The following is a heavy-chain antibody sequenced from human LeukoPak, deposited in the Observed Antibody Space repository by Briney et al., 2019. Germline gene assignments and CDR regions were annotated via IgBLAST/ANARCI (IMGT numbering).Heavy chain of an antibody. V-gene: IGHV3-30-3*01. J-gene: IGHJ4*02. CDR1: GFTFRSCA. D-gene: IGHD2-2*01. Sequence: GGSLRLSCAASGFTFRSCAMHWVRQAPGKGLEWVAVISYDGSNKYYADSVKDRFTISRDNSKNTLYLQMNSLRAEDTAVYYCARGVVPAACFDYWGQGTLVTVSS. CDR2: ISYDGSNK. CDR3: ARGVVPAACFDY.